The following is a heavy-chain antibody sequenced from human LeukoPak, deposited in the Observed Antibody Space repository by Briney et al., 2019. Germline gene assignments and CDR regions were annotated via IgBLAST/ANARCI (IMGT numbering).Heavy chain of an antibody. J-gene: IGHJ6*03. D-gene: IGHD6-6*01. V-gene: IGHV3-23*01. CDR2: ISGSGGST. CDR3: ARDLDPRQYYYMDV. CDR1: GFTLSNYA. Sequence: GGSLRLSCAASGFTLSNYAMSWVRQAPGKGLECVSVISGSGGSTSYADSVKGRFTISRDNSKNTLYLQMESLRVEDTAIYYCARDLDPRQYYYMDVWGKGTTVTVSS.